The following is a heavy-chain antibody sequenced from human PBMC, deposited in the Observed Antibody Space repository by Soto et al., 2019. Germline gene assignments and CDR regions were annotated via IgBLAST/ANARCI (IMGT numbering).Heavy chain of an antibody. CDR2: IYNSGST. V-gene: IGHV4-30-4*01. D-gene: IGHD1-26*01. Sequence: QVQLQESGPGVVEPSQTLSLTCTVSGGSINNNGYFWSWIRQPPGSGLEWIGHIYNSGSTYSNPSLKXRXTXAXHTSKNQFSLKLSSVTAADTAVYYWARGPSGDKVDYWGQGTLVTVSS. CDR3: ARGPSGDKVDY. J-gene: IGHJ4*02. CDR1: GGSINNNGYF.